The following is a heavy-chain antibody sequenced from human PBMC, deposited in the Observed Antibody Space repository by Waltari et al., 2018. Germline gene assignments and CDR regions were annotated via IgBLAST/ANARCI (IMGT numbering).Heavy chain of an antibody. J-gene: IGHJ4*02. D-gene: IGHD6-19*01. V-gene: IGHV1-69*08. CDR3: ASEPTGSGWQLTYFDY. CDR1: GGTFSSYA. Sequence: QVQLVQSGAEVKKPGSSVKVSCKASGGTFSSYAINWVRQAPGQGLEWMGRISPIFGTANYAQKSKGRVTITADKSTSTAYMELSILRSEDTAVYSCASEPTGSGWQLTYFDYWGQGTLVTVSS. CDR2: ISPIFGTA.